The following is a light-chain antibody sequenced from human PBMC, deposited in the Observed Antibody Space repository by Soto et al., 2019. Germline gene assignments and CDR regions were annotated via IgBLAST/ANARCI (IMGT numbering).Light chain of an antibody. CDR1: GSDVGGYNY. V-gene: IGLV2-11*01. CDR3: CSYAGSYTWV. J-gene: IGLJ3*02. Sequence: QSALTQPASVSGSPGQSIAISCTGSGSDVGGYNYVSWYQQHPGKAPKLIIYDVNRRPSGVPDLFSGSKSGSTASLTISGLQAEDEADYYCCSYAGSYTWVFGGGTKLTVL. CDR2: DVN.